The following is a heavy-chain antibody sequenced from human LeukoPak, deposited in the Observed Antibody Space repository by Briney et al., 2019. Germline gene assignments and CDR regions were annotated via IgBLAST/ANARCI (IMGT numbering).Heavy chain of an antibody. Sequence: EGSLRLTCAASGFTFSTYAMTWVRPAPGKGLEWVSLISAIGDNTYYTDSLKGRFTISRDNSNNALYLQVKSLRVEDTAVYYCAKGIYDYGLDVWGEGTTVTVSS. CDR3: AKGIYDYGLDV. J-gene: IGHJ6*02. CDR1: GFTFSTYA. V-gene: IGHV3-23*01. CDR2: ISAIGDNT.